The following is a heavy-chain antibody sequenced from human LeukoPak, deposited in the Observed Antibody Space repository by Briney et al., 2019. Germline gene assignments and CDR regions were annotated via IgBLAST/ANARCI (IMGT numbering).Heavy chain of an antibody. J-gene: IGHJ5*02. Sequence: GGSLRLSCTASGFSFSDNFMGWIRQAPGKGLQWVSYINSGGDMIYYSDAVKRRFSISRDNSKRSLYLQMNRLRVDDTAVYFCARGAYGWTFNPWGQGTLVSVSS. V-gene: IGHV3-11*01. CDR1: GFSFSDNF. D-gene: IGHD3-10*01. CDR2: INSGGDMI. CDR3: ARGAYGWTFNP.